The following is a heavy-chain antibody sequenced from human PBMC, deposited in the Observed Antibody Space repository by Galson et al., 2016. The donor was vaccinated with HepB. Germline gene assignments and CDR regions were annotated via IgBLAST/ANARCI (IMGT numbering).Heavy chain of an antibody. CDR3: ARAPALAEKLDY. V-gene: IGHV3-30*04. CDR1: GLIFRAYA. J-gene: IGHJ4*02. Sequence: YLRLSCASSGLIFRAYAMHWVRRAPGQGLEWVAVTSSDATSEYYLDSVKGRFTISRDNSKNTLFLQMNGLRGEDTAIYYCARAPALAEKLDYWGPGSLVIVSS. D-gene: IGHD1-1*01. CDR2: TSSDATSE.